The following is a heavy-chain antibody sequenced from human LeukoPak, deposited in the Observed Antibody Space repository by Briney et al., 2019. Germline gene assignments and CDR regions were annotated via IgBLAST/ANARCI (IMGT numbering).Heavy chain of an antibody. D-gene: IGHD6-13*01. CDR2: IYHSGST. J-gene: IGHJ4*02. V-gene: IGHV4-30-2*01. CDR1: GGSISSGGYS. Sequence: PSQTLSLTCAVSGGSISSGGYSWSWIRQPPGKGLEWIGYIYHSGSTYYNPSLKSRVTISVDRSKNQFSLKLSSVTAADTAVYYCATEVSSIFFDYWGQGTLVTVSS. CDR3: ATEVSSIFFDY.